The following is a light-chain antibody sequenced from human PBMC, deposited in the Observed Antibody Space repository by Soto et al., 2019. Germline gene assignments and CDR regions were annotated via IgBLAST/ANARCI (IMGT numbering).Light chain of an antibody. CDR1: QSVSSY. CDR2: GAS. V-gene: IGKV3-15*01. Sequence: EIEMTQSPSTLSVSAGERATISCRASQSVSSYLNWYQQKPGKAPRLLIYGASTRDTGIPARFSGSRSGTEFTLTISSLQPEDFAVYYCQQCNSTPYTFGQGTKLEIK. CDR3: QQCNSTPYT. J-gene: IGKJ2*01.